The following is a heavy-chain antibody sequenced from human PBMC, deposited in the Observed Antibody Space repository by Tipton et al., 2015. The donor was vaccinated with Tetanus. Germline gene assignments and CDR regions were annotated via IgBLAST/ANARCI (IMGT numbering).Heavy chain of an antibody. CDR1: GASITDKKYY. V-gene: IGHV4-61*01. CDR2: IFYSGNS. D-gene: IGHD2-8*01. J-gene: IGHJ4*02. Sequence: TLSLTCTVSGASITDKKYYWSWIRQPPGKALEWIGDIFYSGNSISNPSFRSRVTMSVDTSRTLFSLTLIAVTAADTAVYFCARGLIDDFLGSRIYFDSWGPGTLVTVSS. CDR3: ARGLIDDFLGSRIYFDS.